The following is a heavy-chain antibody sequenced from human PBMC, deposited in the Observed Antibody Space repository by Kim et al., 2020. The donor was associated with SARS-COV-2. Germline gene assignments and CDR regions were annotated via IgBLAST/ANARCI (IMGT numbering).Heavy chain of an antibody. D-gene: IGHD3-22*01. V-gene: IGHV3-30*03. J-gene: IGHJ4*02. Sequence: GGSLRLSCAASGFIFSSYGMHWVRQAPGKGLEWVAVTSFDGSNKYYADSVKGRFTISRDNSKNTLYPQMNSLRAEDTALYYCATSPNYYDSNGYYPYYFDYWGQGTLVTVSS. CDR1: GFIFSSYG. CDR2: TSFDGSNK. CDR3: ATSPNYYDSNGYYPYYFDY.